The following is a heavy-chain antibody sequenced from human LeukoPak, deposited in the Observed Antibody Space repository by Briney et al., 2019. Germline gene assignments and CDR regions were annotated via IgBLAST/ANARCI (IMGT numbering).Heavy chain of an antibody. CDR3: ARVGDCSSTSCYDY. J-gene: IGHJ4*02. D-gene: IGHD2-2*01. CDR1: GGSFSGYY. CDR2: INHSGST. Sequence: SETLSLTCAVYGGSFSGYYWSWIRQPPGKGLEWIGEINHSGSTNFNPSLKSRVTISVDTSKNQFSLKLSSVTAADTAVYYCARVGDCSSTSCYDYWGQGTLVTVSS. V-gene: IGHV4-34*09.